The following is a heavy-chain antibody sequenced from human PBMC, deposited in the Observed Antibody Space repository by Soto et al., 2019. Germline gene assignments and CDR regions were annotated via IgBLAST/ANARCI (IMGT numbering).Heavy chain of an antibody. CDR3: ARASALACSGGSCHPSHH. CDR1: GYTFTSYY. J-gene: IGHJ2*01. CDR2: INPSGGST. D-gene: IGHD2-15*01. V-gene: IGHV1-46*01. Sequence: ASVKVSSKASGYTFTSYYMHWVRQAPGQGLEWMGIINPSGGSTSYAQKFQGRVTMTRDTSTSTVYMELSSLRSEDTAVYDCARASALACSGGSCHPSHHWGR.